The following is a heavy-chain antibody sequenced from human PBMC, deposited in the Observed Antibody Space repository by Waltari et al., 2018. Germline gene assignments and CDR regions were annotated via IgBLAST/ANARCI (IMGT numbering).Heavy chain of an antibody. J-gene: IGHJ4*02. CDR1: GLIFGTAW. CDR2: IKSRITGGTT. V-gene: IGHV3-15*07. Sequence: EVQLVESGGGLVEPGGSLRLSCAGSGLIFGTAWMHWARQAPGKGLEWVGRIKSRITGGTTEYGAPVKGRFTISRDDSKDTVYLQMNSLKTEDTGVYYCGDFTAFDYWGQGSLVIVSS. D-gene: IGHD2-8*02. CDR3: GDFTAFDY.